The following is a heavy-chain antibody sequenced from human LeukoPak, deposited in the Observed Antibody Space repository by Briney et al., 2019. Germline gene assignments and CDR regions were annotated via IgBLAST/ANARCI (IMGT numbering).Heavy chain of an antibody. V-gene: IGHV3-21*01. CDR3: ARGGTILASDAFDI. J-gene: IGHJ3*02. CDR1: AFTFSSYS. Sequence: GGSLRLSCAASAFTFSSYSMNWVRQAPGKGLEWVSSISSSGSYIYYADSVKGRFTISRDNAKNSLYLQMSSLRADDTAVYYCARGGTILASDAFDIWGQGTKVTVSS. D-gene: IGHD3-3*01. CDR2: ISSSGSYI.